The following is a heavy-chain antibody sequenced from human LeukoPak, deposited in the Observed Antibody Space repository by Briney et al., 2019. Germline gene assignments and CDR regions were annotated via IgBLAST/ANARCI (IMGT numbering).Heavy chain of an antibody. D-gene: IGHD6-13*01. CDR2: INHSGST. Sequence: SETLSLTCAVYGGSFSGYYWSWIRQPPGKGLEWIGEINHSGSTNYNPSLKSRVTISVDTSKNQFSLKLSSVTAADTAVYYCARLGIATAFSYYYYMDVWGKGTTVTVSS. J-gene: IGHJ6*03. CDR1: GGSFSGYY. CDR3: ARLGIATAFSYYYYMDV. V-gene: IGHV4-34*01.